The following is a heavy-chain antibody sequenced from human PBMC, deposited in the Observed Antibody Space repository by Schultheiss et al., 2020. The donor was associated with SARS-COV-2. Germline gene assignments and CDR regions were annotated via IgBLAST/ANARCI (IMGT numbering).Heavy chain of an antibody. J-gene: IGHJ4*02. V-gene: IGHV4-59*01. Sequence: SETLSLTCTVSGGSISSYYWSWIRQPPGKGLEWIGYIYYSGSTNYNPSLKSRVTISVDTSKNQFSLKLSSVTAADTAVYYCARDLGYWGQGTLVTVSS. CDR3: ARDLGY. CDR2: IYYSGST. CDR1: GGSISSYY.